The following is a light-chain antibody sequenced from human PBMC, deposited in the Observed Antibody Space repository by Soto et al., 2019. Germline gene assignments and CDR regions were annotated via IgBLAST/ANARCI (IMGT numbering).Light chain of an antibody. CDR2: GAS. J-gene: IGKJ1*01. Sequence: EIVWTQSPGTLSLSPGERATLSCRASQSVSNNYLAWYQQKPGQAPRLLIYGASNRATGIPDRLSGSGSGTDFTLTISRLEPEDSAVYYCQQYGSSGTFGQGTKVDIK. CDR3: QQYGSSGT. V-gene: IGKV3-20*01. CDR1: QSVSNNY.